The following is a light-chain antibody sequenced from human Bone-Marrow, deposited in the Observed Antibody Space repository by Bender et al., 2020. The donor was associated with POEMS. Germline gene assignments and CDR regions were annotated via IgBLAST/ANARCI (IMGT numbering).Light chain of an antibody. CDR2: SSH. CDR3: AGWDDSLNGWV. Sequence: QSVLTQPPSASGTPGQRVTISCTGSSSNIGAGYDVHWYQQLPGTAPKLLIYSSHRRPSEVPDRFSGSRSGTSASLAISGLQSEDEADYYCAGWDDSLNGWVFGGGTKLTVL. J-gene: IGLJ3*02. CDR1: SSNIGAGYD. V-gene: IGLV1-44*01.